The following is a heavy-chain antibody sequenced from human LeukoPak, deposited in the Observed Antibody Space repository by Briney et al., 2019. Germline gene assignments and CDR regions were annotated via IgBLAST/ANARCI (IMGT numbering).Heavy chain of an antibody. J-gene: IGHJ4*02. Sequence: PGGSLRLSCAASGFTFSTYWMTWVRQAPGKGLEWVATIKQDGSEKYYVDSVKGRFIISRDNAKNSLYLQMNSLRVEDTAVYYCARVTGYMIEDYFDYWGQGTLVTVSS. V-gene: IGHV3-7*01. CDR2: IKQDGSEK. D-gene: IGHD3-22*01. CDR3: ARVTGYMIEDYFDY. CDR1: GFTFSTYW.